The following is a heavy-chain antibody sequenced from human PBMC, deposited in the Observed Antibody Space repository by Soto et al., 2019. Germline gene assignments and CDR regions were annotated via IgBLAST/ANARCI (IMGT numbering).Heavy chain of an antibody. V-gene: IGHV4-31*03. J-gene: IGHJ6*02. Sequence: SETLSLTCTVSGGSISSGGYYWSWIRQHPGKGLEWIGYIYYSGSTYYNPSLKSRVTISVDTSKNQFSLKLSSVTAADTAVYYCARDLNPRRVAAAGTYYYYGMDVWGQGTTVTVSS. CDR2: IYYSGST. CDR3: ARDLNPRRVAAAGTYYYYGMDV. D-gene: IGHD6-13*01. CDR1: GGSISSGGYY.